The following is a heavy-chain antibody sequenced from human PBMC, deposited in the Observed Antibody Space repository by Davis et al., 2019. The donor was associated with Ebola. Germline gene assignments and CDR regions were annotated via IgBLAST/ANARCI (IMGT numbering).Heavy chain of an antibody. V-gene: IGHV3-73*01. CDR3: TTTTTVFDY. CDR1: GFTFSGSA. CDR2: FRSKANSYAT. Sequence: GGSLRLSCAASGFTFSGSAMHWVRQASGKGLEWVGRFRSKANSYATAYAASVKGRFTISRDDSKNTAYLQMNSLKTEDTAVYYCTTTTTVFDYWGQGTLVTVSS. D-gene: IGHD4-11*01. J-gene: IGHJ4*02.